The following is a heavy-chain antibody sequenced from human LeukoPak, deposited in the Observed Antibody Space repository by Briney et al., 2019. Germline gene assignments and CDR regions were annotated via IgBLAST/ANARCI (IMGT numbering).Heavy chain of an antibody. V-gene: IGHV4-39*01. Sequence: ASETLSLTCTVSGGSISSTPCYWGWIRQPPGKGLEWIGNIYYNGNAFYNPSFKSRVTISVDTSTNQFSLKLTSVTAADTAIYYCARLGPYTSGISPYWGQGTLVTVSS. CDR3: ARLGPYTSGISPY. CDR2: IYYNGNA. D-gene: IGHD6-19*01. CDR1: GGSISSTPCY. J-gene: IGHJ4*02.